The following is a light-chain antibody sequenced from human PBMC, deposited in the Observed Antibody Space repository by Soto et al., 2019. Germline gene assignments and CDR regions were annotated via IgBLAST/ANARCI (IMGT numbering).Light chain of an antibody. CDR1: SSDVGGYNY. J-gene: IGLJ1*01. V-gene: IGLV2-14*01. CDR2: EVS. CDR3: SSYTISSTLV. Sequence: QSVLTQPASVSGSPGQSITISCTGTSSDVGGYNYVSWYQQHPGKAPKLMIYEVSNRPSGVSNRFSGSKSGNTASLTIFGLQAEDEADYYCSSYTISSTLVFGTGTKVTV.